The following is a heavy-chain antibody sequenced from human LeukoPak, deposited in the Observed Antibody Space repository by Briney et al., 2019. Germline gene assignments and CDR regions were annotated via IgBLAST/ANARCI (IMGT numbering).Heavy chain of an antibody. D-gene: IGHD2-21*01. J-gene: IGHJ3*02. CDR1: GFTFSTYF. CDR3: ARERQDTILHSGAFDI. V-gene: IGHV3-30-3*01. Sequence: GRSLRLSCAASGFTFSTYFMHWVRQAPGKGLEWVADIVSDGSHTFYVESVKGRFTISRDNSKNTLYLQMNSLRAEDTAVYFCARERQDTILHSGAFDIWGQGTMVTVSS. CDR2: IVSDGSHT.